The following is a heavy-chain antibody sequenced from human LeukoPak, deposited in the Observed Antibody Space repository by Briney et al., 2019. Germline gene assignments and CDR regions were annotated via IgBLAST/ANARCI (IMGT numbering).Heavy chain of an antibody. D-gene: IGHD6-19*01. CDR2: IKSKTHGGTV. CDR3: TLAGTGDY. Sequence: KAGESLRLSCAASGFTFSNAWMSWARQAPGKGLEWVGRIKSKTHGGTVDYAAPVRGRFTISRDDSKNTLYLQMNSLKTEDTAVYYCTLAGTGDYWGQGTLVTVSS. CDR1: GFTFSNAW. J-gene: IGHJ4*02. V-gene: IGHV3-15*01.